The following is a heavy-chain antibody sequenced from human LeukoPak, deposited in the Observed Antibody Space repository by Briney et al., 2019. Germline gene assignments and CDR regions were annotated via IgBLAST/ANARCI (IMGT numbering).Heavy chain of an antibody. CDR2: ISSSGSTI. D-gene: IGHD1-26*01. CDR3: ARVVGATRSYYFDY. V-gene: IGHV3-11*01. J-gene: IGHJ4*02. Sequence: GGSLRLSCAASGFTFSDYYMSWIRQAPGKGLEWVSYISSSGSTIYYADSVKGRFTISRDNAKNSLYPQMNSLRAEDTAVYYCARVVGATRSYYFDYWGQGTLVTVSS. CDR1: GFTFSDYY.